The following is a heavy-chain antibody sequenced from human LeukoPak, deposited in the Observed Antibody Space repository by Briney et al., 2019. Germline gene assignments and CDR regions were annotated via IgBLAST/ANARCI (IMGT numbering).Heavy chain of an antibody. CDR3: ARDPRIAAVGPFDY. Sequence: SETLSLTCTVSGGSISSSSYYWGWLRQPPGQGLEWIGSIYYSGSTYYNPSLKSRVTISVDTSKNQFSLKLSSVTAADTAVYYCARDPRIAAVGPFDYWGQGTLVTVSS. J-gene: IGHJ4*02. D-gene: IGHD6-13*01. CDR1: GGSISSSSYY. V-gene: IGHV4-39*02. CDR2: IYYSGST.